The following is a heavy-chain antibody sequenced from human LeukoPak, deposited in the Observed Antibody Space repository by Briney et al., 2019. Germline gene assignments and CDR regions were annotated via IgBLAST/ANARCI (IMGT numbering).Heavy chain of an antibody. V-gene: IGHV3-7*01. J-gene: IGHJ4*02. CDR3: ARNRATNDY. CDR1: GFTFKNCR. CDR2: MKDDGNEI. D-gene: IGHD1-26*01. Sequence: GGSLRLSCTASGFTFKNCRMTWVRQAPGKGLEWVASMKDDGNEIQYVDSVKGRFTISRDNAKNSLYLQMNNLRAEDTAVYYCARNRATNDYWGQGTLVTVSS.